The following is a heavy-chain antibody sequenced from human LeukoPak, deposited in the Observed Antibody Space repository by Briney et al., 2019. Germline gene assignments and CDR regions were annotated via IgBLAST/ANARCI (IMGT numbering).Heavy chain of an antibody. CDR3: VTVNIVVVPAAMHAFDI. V-gene: IGHV3-23*01. Sequence: PGGSLRLSCAASGFTFSSYSMNWVRQAPGKGLEWVSAISGSGGSTYYADSVKGRFTISRDNSKNTLYLQMNSLRAEDTAVYYCVTVNIVVVPAAMHAFDIWGQGTMVTVSS. CDR2: ISGSGGST. CDR1: GFTFSSYS. D-gene: IGHD2-2*01. J-gene: IGHJ3*02.